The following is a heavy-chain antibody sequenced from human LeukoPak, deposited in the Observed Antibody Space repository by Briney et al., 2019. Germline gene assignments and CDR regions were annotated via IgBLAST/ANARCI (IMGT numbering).Heavy chain of an antibody. CDR2: IYYSGST. CDR1: GGSISSYY. V-gene: IGHV4-59*01. Sequence: SETLSLTCTVSGGSISSYYWSWIRQPPGKGLEWIGYIYYSGSTNYNPSLKSRVTISVDTSKNQFSLKLSSGTAADTAVYYCARVSGGTLIDYWGQGTLVTVSS. D-gene: IGHD3-16*01. J-gene: IGHJ4*02. CDR3: ARVSGGTLIDY.